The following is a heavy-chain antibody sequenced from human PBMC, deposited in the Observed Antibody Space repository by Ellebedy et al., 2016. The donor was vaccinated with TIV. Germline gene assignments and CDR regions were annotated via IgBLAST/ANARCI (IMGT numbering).Heavy chain of an antibody. J-gene: IGHJ6*02. D-gene: IGHD3-10*01. V-gene: IGHV1-8*01. CDR3: ARGNGSGKKKGMDV. CDR1: GYTFTSYD. CDR2: MYPNSGNT. Sequence: ASVKVSCXASGYTFTSYDINWVRQATGQGLEWMGWMYPNSGNTGYAQKFQGRVTMTRNTSISTAYMELSSLRSEDTAVYYCARGNGSGKKKGMDVWGQGTTVTVSS.